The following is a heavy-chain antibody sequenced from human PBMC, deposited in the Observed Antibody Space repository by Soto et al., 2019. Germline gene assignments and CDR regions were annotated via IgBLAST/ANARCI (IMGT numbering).Heavy chain of an antibody. D-gene: IGHD6-13*01. V-gene: IGHV1-69*13. CDR2: IIPIFGTA. CDR3: ASRTRYSSSWYGHWFDP. Sequence: SVKVSCKASGGTFSSYAISWVRQAPGQGLEWMGGIIPIFGTANYAQKFQGRVTITADESTSTAYMELSSLRSGDTAVYYCASRTRYSSSWYGHWFDPWGQGTLVTVSS. CDR1: GGTFSSYA. J-gene: IGHJ5*02.